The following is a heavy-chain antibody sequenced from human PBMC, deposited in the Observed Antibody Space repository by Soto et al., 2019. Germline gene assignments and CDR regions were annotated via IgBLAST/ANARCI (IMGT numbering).Heavy chain of an antibody. CDR2: ISSNSAYI. D-gene: IGHD6-13*01. Sequence: GGSLRLSCTASGFTFRSFTMNWVRQAPGKGLEWVSTISSNSAYIYYTDALRGRFTISRDNAKNSLHLQMNSLRAEDTAVYYCTRDASRDSSARGWFDPWGPGTLVTV. V-gene: IGHV3-21*01. CDR3: TRDASRDSSARGWFDP. J-gene: IGHJ5*02. CDR1: GFTFRSFT.